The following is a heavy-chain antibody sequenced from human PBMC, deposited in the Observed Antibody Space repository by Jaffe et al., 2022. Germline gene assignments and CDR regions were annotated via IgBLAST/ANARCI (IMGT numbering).Heavy chain of an antibody. V-gene: IGHV3-23*01. D-gene: IGHD3-10*01. J-gene: IGHJ3*01. CDR3: AKLYGSGTYYAFDV. CDR1: AFTFHNYV. Sequence: EVQLLESGGGSEQPGGSLRLSCVASAFTFHNYVMAWVRQAPGKGLEWVSSISGSGDVTFFADSVRGRFTTSRDNSKNTLYLQMSSLRAEDTAAYYCAKLYGSGTYYAFDVWGQGTLVTVSS. CDR2: ISGSGDVT.